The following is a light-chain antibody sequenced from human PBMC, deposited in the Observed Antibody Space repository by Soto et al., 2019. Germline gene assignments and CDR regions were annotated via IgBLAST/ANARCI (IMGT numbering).Light chain of an antibody. Sequence: QLVLTQSPSASASLGASVKLTCTLSSGHSNYAIAWHQQQSEKGPRYLMKLNSDGSHRKGDAIPDRFSGSSTGAERYLTSPSLQSEAEADYCCQTWGSGIVVFGGGTKLTVL. J-gene: IGLJ2*01. V-gene: IGLV4-69*01. CDR2: LNSDGSH. CDR1: SGHSNYA. CDR3: QTWGSGIVV.